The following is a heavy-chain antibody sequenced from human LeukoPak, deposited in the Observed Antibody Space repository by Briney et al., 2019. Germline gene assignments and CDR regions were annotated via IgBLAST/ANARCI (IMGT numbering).Heavy chain of an antibody. V-gene: IGHV4-34*01. D-gene: IGHD4-17*01. CDR3: ARGFYGDIDY. Sequence: PSETLSLTCAVYGGSFSGYYWSWIRQPPGKGLEWIGEINHSGSTNYNPSLKSRVTISVDTSKNQFSLKLSSVTAADTAVYYCARGFYGDIDYWGQGTLVTVSS. CDR1: GGSFSGYY. CDR2: INHSGST. J-gene: IGHJ4*02.